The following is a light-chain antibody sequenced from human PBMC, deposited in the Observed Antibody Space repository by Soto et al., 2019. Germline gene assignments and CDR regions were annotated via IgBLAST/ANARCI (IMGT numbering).Light chain of an antibody. Sequence: QSALTQPPSASGSPGQSVTISCTGTSSDVGGYNYVSWYQQHPGKVPKLIIYEVTKRPSWVPDRFSGSKSGNTASLTVSGLQAEDEADYYCSSYAGSNILVFGGGTKVTVL. J-gene: IGLJ3*02. V-gene: IGLV2-8*01. CDR1: SSDVGGYNY. CDR3: SSYAGSNILV. CDR2: EVT.